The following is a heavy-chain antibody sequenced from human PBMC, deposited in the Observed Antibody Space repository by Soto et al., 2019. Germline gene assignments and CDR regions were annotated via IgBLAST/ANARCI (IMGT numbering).Heavy chain of an antibody. CDR3: AKGHRGYSYGTTFDY. Sequence: TGGSLRLSCAASGFTFSSYGMHWVRQAPGKGLEWVAVISYDGSNKYYADSVKGRFTISSDNSKNTLYLQMNSLRAEDTAVYYCAKGHRGYSYGTTFDYWGQGTLVTVSS. CDR2: ISYDGSNK. V-gene: IGHV3-30*18. CDR1: GFTFSSYG. D-gene: IGHD5-18*01. J-gene: IGHJ4*02.